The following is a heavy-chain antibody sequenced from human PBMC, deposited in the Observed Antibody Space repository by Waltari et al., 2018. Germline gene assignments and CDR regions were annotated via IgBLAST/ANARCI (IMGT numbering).Heavy chain of an antibody. J-gene: IGHJ4*02. V-gene: IGHV4-31*03. CDR1: GGSINSGYYC. CDR2: IDYSGST. Sequence: QVQLQESGPGLVKPSQTLSLTCSVSGGSINSGYYCWTWIRQNPGKGLEWIGYIDYSGSTYYNPALTSRVTRSADTSKNQFSLSLTSVTAADAAVYYCARGVDTSITFDHWGQGTLVTVSS. D-gene: IGHD5-18*01. CDR3: ARGVDTSITFDH.